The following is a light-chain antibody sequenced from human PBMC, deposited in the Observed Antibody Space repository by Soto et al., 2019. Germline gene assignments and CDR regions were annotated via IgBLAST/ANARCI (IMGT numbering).Light chain of an antibody. J-gene: IGKJ3*01. CDR3: QQYDRSPFT. CDR2: GVS. Sequence: EIVLTQSPGTLSLSPGERATLSCRASQSVSNNYLAWFQQKPSQAPRVLIYGVSSRATGIPDRFSGRGSGTDFALPSSRLEPEDFAVDYCQQYDRSPFTFGPGTKVDI. V-gene: IGKV3-20*01. CDR1: QSVSNNY.